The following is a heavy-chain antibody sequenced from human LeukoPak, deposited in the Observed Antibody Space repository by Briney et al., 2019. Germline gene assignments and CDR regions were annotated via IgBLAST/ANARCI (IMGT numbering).Heavy chain of an antibody. CDR2: MYPGDSDT. D-gene: IGHD3-9*01. J-gene: IGHJ4*02. CDR1: GYIFTNYW. Sequence: GESLKISCKTFGYIFTNYWIGWVRQMPGKGPEWMGIMYPGDSDTRYSPSFQGQVTISADKSISTAYLQWSSLKASDTAMYYCARHGEGYDILTGYALWGQGTLVTVSS. CDR3: ARHGEGYDILTGYAL. V-gene: IGHV5-51*01.